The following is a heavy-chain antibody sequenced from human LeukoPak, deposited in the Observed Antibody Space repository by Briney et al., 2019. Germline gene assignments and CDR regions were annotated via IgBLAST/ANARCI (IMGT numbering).Heavy chain of an antibody. Sequence: PSDTLSLTCSVSGGSISSHYWGWIRQPPGKGLEWIGYIYYSGSTNYNPSLKSRVTISVDTSKNQFSLKLSSVTAADTAVYYCARSIAARRTYYFDYWGQGTLVTVSS. CDR3: ARSIAARRTYYFDY. D-gene: IGHD6-6*01. CDR2: IYYSGST. V-gene: IGHV4-59*07. CDR1: GGSISSHY. J-gene: IGHJ4*02.